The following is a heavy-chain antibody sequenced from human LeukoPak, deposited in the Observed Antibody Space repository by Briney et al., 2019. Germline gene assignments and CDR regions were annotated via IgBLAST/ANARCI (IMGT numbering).Heavy chain of an antibody. J-gene: IGHJ6*02. CDR2: IKSKTDGGTT. CDR3: TAPNYYGSGSYGYHGMDV. D-gene: IGHD3-10*01. Sequence: PGGSLRLSCAASGFTFSNAWMNWVRQAPGKGLEWVGRIKSKTDGGTTDYAAPVKGRFTISRDDSKNTLYLQMNSLKTEDTAVYYCTAPNYYGSGSYGYHGMDVWGQGTTVTVSS. V-gene: IGHV3-15*07. CDR1: GFTFSNAW.